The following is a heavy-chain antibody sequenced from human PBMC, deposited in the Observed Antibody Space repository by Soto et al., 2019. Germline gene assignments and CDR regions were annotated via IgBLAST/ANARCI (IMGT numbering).Heavy chain of an antibody. J-gene: IGHJ4*02. V-gene: IGHV1-2*04. Sequence: ASVKVSCKASGYTFTGYYMHWVRQAPGQGLEWMGWINPNSGGTNYAQKFQGWVTMTRDTSISTAYMELSRLRSDDTAVYYCATGGQYSGYDFDYWGQGTLVTVSS. CDR3: ATGGQYSGYDFDY. D-gene: IGHD5-12*01. CDR1: GYTFTGYY. CDR2: INPNSGGT.